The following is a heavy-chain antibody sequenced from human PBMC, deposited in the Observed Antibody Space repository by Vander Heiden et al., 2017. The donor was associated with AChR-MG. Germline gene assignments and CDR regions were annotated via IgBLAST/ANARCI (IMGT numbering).Heavy chain of an antibody. Sequence: QVQLQQWGAGLLMPSETLSLTCAVYGGSFSGYYWSWIRQPPGKGLEWIGEINHSGSTNYNPSRKSRVTISVDTSKNQFSLKLSSVTAADTAVYYCARTVVRGVIGYYYGMDVWGQGTTVTVSS. D-gene: IGHD3-10*01. CDR2: INHSGST. J-gene: IGHJ6*02. CDR1: GGSFSGYY. CDR3: ARTVVRGVIGYYYGMDV. V-gene: IGHV4-34*01.